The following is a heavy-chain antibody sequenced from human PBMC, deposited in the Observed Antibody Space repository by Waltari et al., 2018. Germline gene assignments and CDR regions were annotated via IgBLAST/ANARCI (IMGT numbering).Heavy chain of an antibody. V-gene: IGHV3-53*01. J-gene: IGHJ4*02. CDR1: GFTVSNNY. CDR3: ARFSHKDY. CDR2: IYSGGNA. Sequence: EVQLVESGGGLIQPGASLSLSCSASGFTVSNNYMSWVRQAPGKGLEWVSVIYSGGNAYYADSVKGRFTISRDNSKNTVYLQMNSLRAEDTALYYCARFSHKDYWGQGILVTVSS.